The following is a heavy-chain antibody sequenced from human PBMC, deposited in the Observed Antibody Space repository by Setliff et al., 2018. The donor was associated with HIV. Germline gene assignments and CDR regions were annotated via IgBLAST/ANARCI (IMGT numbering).Heavy chain of an antibody. Sequence: GASVKVSCKAFGYTFSTNAIHWVRLAPGQRLEWMGYINAGDGNTRYSQTLQGRVTIARDTSASTAYMELSSLRSEETAVYYCARGHSSSAYDAYDIWGQGTMVTVSS. D-gene: IGHD6-6*01. CDR1: GYTFSTNA. CDR3: ARGHSSSAYDAYDI. CDR2: INAGDGNT. J-gene: IGHJ3*02. V-gene: IGHV1-3*01.